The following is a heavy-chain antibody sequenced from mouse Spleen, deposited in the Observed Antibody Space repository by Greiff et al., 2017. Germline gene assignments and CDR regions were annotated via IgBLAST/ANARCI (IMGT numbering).Heavy chain of an antibody. CDR2: INPCGGYN. Sequence: VQLQQSGAELVKPGASLTLSCTASGYTFTSYWMHWVKQRPGQGLEWMGDINPCGGYNNYNQKFKDKATFTADKSNSTVYMQMSSLTYEDTAIYCCARHSMSTTDAVDYWGQRTPVTVSS. V-gene: IGHV1-7*01. J-gene: IGHJ4*01. D-gene: IGHD2-4*01. CDR3: ARHSMSTTDAVDY. CDR1: GYTFTSYW.